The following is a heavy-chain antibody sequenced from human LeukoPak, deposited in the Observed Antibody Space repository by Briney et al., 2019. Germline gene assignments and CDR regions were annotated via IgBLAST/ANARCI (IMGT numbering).Heavy chain of an antibody. Sequence: SETLSLTCAVYGGSFSGYYWSWIRQPPGKGLEWIGEINHSGSTNYNPSLKSRVTISVDTSKNQFSLKLSSVTAADTAVYYCAGMRSMVRGVMDAFDIWGQGTMVTVSS. CDR1: GGSFSGYY. D-gene: IGHD3-10*01. CDR2: INHSGST. V-gene: IGHV4-34*01. J-gene: IGHJ3*02. CDR3: AGMRSMVRGVMDAFDI.